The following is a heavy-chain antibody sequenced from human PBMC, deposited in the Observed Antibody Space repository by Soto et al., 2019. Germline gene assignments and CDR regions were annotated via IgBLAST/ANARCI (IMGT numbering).Heavy chain of an antibody. J-gene: IGHJ4*02. CDR3: HGYGY. V-gene: IGHV3-53*01. D-gene: IGHD5-12*01. Sequence: EVQLVESGGGLIQPGGSLRLSCVVSGFTVSSANYMSWVRQAPGQGLEWVSVIYPGVTTFYADSVKGRFTISRDNSKNTLYLQMNSLRAEATAVYYCHGYGYWGQGTLVTVSS. CDR1: GFTVSSANY. CDR2: IYPGVTT.